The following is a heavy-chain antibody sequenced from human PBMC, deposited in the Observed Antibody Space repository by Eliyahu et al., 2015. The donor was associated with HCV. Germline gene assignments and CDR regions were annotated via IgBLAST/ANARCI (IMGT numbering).Heavy chain of an antibody. CDR1: GFIFNTYW. D-gene: IGHD1-26*01. CDR2: INSDGSST. CDR3: ARGAYSFDY. V-gene: IGHV3-74*01. J-gene: IGHJ4*02. Sequence: EVQLVESGGGLVQPGGSLRLSCAASGFIFNTYWXHXVRQAPGKGLVWVSRINSDGSSTNYADSVKGRFTISRDNAKNTLFLQMNSLRAEDTAVYYCARGAYSFDYWGQGTLVTISS.